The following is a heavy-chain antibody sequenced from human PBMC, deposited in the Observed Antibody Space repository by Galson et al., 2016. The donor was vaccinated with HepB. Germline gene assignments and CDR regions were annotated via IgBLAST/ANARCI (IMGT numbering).Heavy chain of an antibody. J-gene: IGHJ6*02. Sequence: SLRLSCAASGFTFSSYSMSWVRQAPGKGLEWVSSISSSSSYIYYADSVKGRFTISRDNAKNSLYLQMNSLRAEDTAVYYCARERILRTYGMDVWGQGTTVTVSS. D-gene: IGHD2-15*01. V-gene: IGHV3-21*01. CDR3: ARERILRTYGMDV. CDR1: GFTFSSYS. CDR2: ISSSSSYI.